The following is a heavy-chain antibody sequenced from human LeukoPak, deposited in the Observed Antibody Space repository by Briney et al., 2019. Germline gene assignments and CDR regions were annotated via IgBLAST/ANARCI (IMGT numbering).Heavy chain of an antibody. Sequence: GGSLRLSCAASGFTFSSYSMNWVRQAPGKGLEWVSYISSSSSTIYYADSVKDRFTISRDNAKNSLYLQMNSLRAEDTAVYYCARAGYYDSSGYRDYWGQGTLVTVSS. J-gene: IGHJ4*02. D-gene: IGHD3-22*01. CDR3: ARAGYYDSSGYRDY. CDR2: ISSSSSTI. CDR1: GFTFSSYS. V-gene: IGHV3-48*01.